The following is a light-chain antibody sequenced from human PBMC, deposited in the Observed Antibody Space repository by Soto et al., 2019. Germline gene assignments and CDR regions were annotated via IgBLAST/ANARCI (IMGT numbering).Light chain of an antibody. Sequence: QSVLTQPASVSGSPGQSITISCTGTRSDDGGYNYVSWYQQHPGKAPKLMIYDVSNRPSGVFNRFSGSKSGNTASLTIFGLQAEDEADYYCSSYTSSSTYVFGTGTKVTVL. J-gene: IGLJ1*01. CDR1: RSDDGGYNY. CDR2: DVS. CDR3: SSYTSSSTYV. V-gene: IGLV2-14*01.